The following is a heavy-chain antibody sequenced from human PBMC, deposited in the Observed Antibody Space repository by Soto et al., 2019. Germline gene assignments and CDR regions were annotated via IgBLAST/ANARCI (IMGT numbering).Heavy chain of an antibody. CDR1: GYTFTSYG. CDR2: ISAYNGNT. V-gene: IGHV1-18*01. CDR3: ARDLITMIVVVIQPHDAFDI. Sequence: APVKVSSKASGYTFTSYGICWVRQAPGQGLEWMGWISAYNGNTNYAQKLQGRVTMTTDTSTSTAYMELRSLRSDDTAVYYCARDLITMIVVVIQPHDAFDIWGQGTMVTVSS. D-gene: IGHD3-22*01. J-gene: IGHJ3*02.